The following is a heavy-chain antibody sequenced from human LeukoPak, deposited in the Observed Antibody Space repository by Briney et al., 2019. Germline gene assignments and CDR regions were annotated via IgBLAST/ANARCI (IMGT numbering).Heavy chain of an antibody. D-gene: IGHD3-10*01. CDR1: GGSISSYY. V-gene: IGHV4-59*01. Sequence: SETLSLTCTVSGGSISSYYRSWIRQPPGKGLEWIGYIYYSGSTNYNPSLKSRVTISVDTSKNQFSLKLSSVTAADTAVYYCARGGDYGYYYYYMDVWGKGTTVTVSS. CDR3: ARGGDYGYYYYYMDV. CDR2: IYYSGST. J-gene: IGHJ6*03.